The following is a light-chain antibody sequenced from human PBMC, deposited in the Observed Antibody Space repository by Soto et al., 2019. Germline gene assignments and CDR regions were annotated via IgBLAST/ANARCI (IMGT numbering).Light chain of an antibody. CDR1: QSLSRN. V-gene: IGKV3-15*01. CDR2: GAS. J-gene: IGKJ3*01. Sequence: EILMTQSPATLSVSPGERATLSCRASQSLSRNLAGYQQKPGQAHRLLIYGASTRASGIPARFSGSGSGTEFTPTIISLQSEDFALYYCQHYNDWPPAFTFGPGTKVDL. CDR3: QHYNDWPPAFT.